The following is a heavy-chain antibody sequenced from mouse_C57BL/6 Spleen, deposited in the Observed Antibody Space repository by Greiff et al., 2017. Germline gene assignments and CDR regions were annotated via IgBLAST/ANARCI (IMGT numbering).Heavy chain of an antibody. CDR3: ARQSYYGSSFHWYFDV. Sequence: EVKLVESGGDLVKPGGSLKLSCAASGFTFSSYGMSWVRQTPDKRLEWVATISSGGSYTYYPDSVKGRFTISRDNAKNTLYLQMSSLKSEDTAMYYCARQSYYGSSFHWYFDVWGTGTTVTVSS. CDR1: GFTFSSYG. CDR2: ISSGGSYT. V-gene: IGHV5-6*01. J-gene: IGHJ1*03. D-gene: IGHD1-1*01.